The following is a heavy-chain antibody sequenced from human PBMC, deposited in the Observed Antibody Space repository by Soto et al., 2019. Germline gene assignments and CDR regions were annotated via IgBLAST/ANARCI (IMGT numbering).Heavy chain of an antibody. V-gene: IGHV4-39*01. CDR1: GGSISSSSYY. CDR2: IYYSGST. CDR3: ARSITFGGVIVLNWFDP. J-gene: IGHJ5*02. D-gene: IGHD3-16*02. Sequence: QLQLQESGPGLVKPSETLALTCTVSGGSISSSSYYWGWVRQPPGKGLEWIGSIYYSGSTYVNPSLKSRVTISVDTSKNQFSLKLSSVTAADTAVYYWARSITFGGVIVLNWFDPWGQGTLVTVSS.